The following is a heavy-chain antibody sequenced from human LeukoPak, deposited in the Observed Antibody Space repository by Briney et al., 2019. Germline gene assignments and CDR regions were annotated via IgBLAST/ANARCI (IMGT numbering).Heavy chain of an antibody. Sequence: SETLSLTCAVYGGSFSGYYCGWIRQPPGKGLWWIGEINHSGSTNYNPSLKSRVTISVDTSKNQFSLKLSSVPAADTAVYYCARGRGDYGDYGDYFDYWGQGTLVTVSS. CDR3: ARGRGDYGDYGDYFDY. V-gene: IGHV4-34*01. CDR1: GGSFSGYY. D-gene: IGHD4-17*01. J-gene: IGHJ4*02. CDR2: INHSGST.